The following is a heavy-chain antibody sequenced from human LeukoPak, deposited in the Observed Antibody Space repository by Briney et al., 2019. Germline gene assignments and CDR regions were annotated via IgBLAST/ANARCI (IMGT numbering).Heavy chain of an antibody. Sequence: SVKVSCKAPGGTFSSYAISWVRQAPGQGLEWMGRIIPIFGTANYAQKFQGRVTITTDESTSTAYMELSSLRSEDTAVYYCARGGAIGGYYMDVWGKGTTVTVSS. V-gene: IGHV1-69*05. CDR2: IIPIFGTA. J-gene: IGHJ6*03. CDR3: ARGGAIGGYYMDV. D-gene: IGHD2-2*02. CDR1: GGTFSSYA.